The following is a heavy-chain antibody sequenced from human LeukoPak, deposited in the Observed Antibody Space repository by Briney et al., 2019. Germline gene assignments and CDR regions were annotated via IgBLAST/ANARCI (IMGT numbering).Heavy chain of an antibody. V-gene: IGHV1-8*01. CDR1: GYTFTSYD. Sequence: ASVKVSCKASGYTFTSYDINWVRQATGQGLEWMGWMNPNSGNTGYAQKFQGRVTMTRITSISTAYMELSSLRSEDTAVYYCAFSGHYYDSSGYYPFDYWGQGTLVTVSS. D-gene: IGHD3-22*01. J-gene: IGHJ4*02. CDR2: MNPNSGNT. CDR3: AFSGHYYDSSGYYPFDY.